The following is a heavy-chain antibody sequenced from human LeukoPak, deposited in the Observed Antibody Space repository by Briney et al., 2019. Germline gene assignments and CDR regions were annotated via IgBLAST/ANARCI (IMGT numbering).Heavy chain of an antibody. J-gene: IGHJ4*02. CDR3: ARGWLRDGYNSRSRRFNY. CDR1: GGSFSGYY. CDR2: INHSGST. V-gene: IGHV4-34*01. D-gene: IGHD5-24*01. Sequence: SETLSLTCAVYGGSFSGYYWSWIRQPPGKGLEWIGEINHSGSTNYNPSLKSRVTISLDTSKNQFSLRLSSVTAADTAVCYCARGWLRDGYNSRSRRFNYWGQGTLVTVSS.